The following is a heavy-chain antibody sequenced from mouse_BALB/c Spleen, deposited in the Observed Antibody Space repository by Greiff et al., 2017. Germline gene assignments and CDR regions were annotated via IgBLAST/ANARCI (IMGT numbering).Heavy chain of an antibody. D-gene: IGHD2-4*01. CDR1: GFSLTSYG. CDR3: ARGSRDYDGVPMDY. V-gene: IGHV2-3*01. Sequence: QVQLQQSGPGLVAPSQSLSITCTVSGFSLTSYGVSWVRQPPGKGLEWLGVIWGDGSTNYHSALISRLSISKDNSKSQVFLKLNSLQTDDTATYYCARGSRDYDGVPMDYWGQGTSVTVSA. CDR2: IWGDGST. J-gene: IGHJ4*01.